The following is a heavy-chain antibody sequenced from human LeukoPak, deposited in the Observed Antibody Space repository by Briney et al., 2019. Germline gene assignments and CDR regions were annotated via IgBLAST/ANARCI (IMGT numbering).Heavy chain of an antibody. Sequence: SETLSLTCAVYGGSFSGYYWSWIRQPPGKGLEWIGEINHSGSTNYNPSLKSRVTISVDTSKNQFSLKLSSVTAADTAVYYCAREEDYYDLDYWGQGTLVTVSS. D-gene: IGHD3-22*01. CDR1: GGSFSGYY. CDR3: AREEDYYDLDY. V-gene: IGHV4-34*01. J-gene: IGHJ4*02. CDR2: INHSGST.